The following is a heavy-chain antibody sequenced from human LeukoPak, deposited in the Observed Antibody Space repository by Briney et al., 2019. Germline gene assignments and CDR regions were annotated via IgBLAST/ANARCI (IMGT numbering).Heavy chain of an antibody. Sequence: SETLSLTCTVSGGSISSYYWSWIRQPPGKGLEWIGYIYTSGSTNYNPSLKSRVTISVDTSKNQFSLKLSSVTAADTAVYYCARLSLYYDSSATRHWFDPWGRGTLVTVSS. CDR2: IYTSGST. CDR3: ARLSLYYDSSATRHWFDP. V-gene: IGHV4-4*09. CDR1: GGSISSYY. J-gene: IGHJ5*02. D-gene: IGHD3-22*01.